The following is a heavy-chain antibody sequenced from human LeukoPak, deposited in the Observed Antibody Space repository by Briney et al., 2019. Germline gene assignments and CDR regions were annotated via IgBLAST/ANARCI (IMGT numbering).Heavy chain of an antibody. V-gene: IGHV3-23*01. D-gene: IGHD3-22*01. CDR3: EGTYYYDSSDNY. CDR1: GFTFRSYA. J-gene: IGHJ4*02. CDR2: ISGSGTST. Sequence: GGTLRLSCAASGFTFRSYAMSWVRQAPGKGLEWVLAISGSGTSTYYADSVKGRFTISRDNSKNTLYRQMNSQSAEVTAVYYFEGTYYYDSSDNYWGQGSLVTVSS.